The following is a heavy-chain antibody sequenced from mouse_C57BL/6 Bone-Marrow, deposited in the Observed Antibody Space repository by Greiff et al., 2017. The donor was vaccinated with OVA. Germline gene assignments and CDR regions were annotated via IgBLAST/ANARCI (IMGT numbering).Heavy chain of an antibody. J-gene: IGHJ2*01. CDR3: AKYYYGSRGDYFDY. CDR2: IYPRSGNT. Sequence: VQLQQSGAELARPGASVKLSCKASGYTFTSYGISWVKQRTGQGLEWIGEIYPRSGNTYYNEKFKGKATLTADKSSSTAYMELRSLTSEDSAVYFCAKYYYGSRGDYFDYWGQGTTLTVSS. V-gene: IGHV1-81*01. D-gene: IGHD1-1*01. CDR1: GYTFTSYG.